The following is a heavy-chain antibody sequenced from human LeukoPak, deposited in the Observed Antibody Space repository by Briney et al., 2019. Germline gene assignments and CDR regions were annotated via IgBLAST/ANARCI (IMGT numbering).Heavy chain of an antibody. Sequence: HPGGSLRLSCAASGFTVSSNYMSWVRQAPGKGLEWVSVIYSGGSTYYADSVEGRFTISRDNSKNTLYLQMNSLRAEDTAVYYCARDLDRDFDYWGQGTLVTVSS. CDR2: IYSGGST. V-gene: IGHV3-66*02. D-gene: IGHD3-10*01. CDR3: ARDLDRDFDY. J-gene: IGHJ4*02. CDR1: GFTVSSNY.